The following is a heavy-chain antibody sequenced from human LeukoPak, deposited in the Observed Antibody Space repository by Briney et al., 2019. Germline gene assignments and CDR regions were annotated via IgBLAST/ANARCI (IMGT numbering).Heavy chain of an antibody. CDR1: GYTFTSYG. Sequence: ASVKVSCKASGYTFTSYGISWVRQAPGQGLEWMRWISAYNGNTNYAQKLQGRVTMTTDTSTSTAYMELRSLRSDDTAVYYCARDASVVVPAAMAYNWFDPWGQGTLVTVSS. D-gene: IGHD2-2*01. CDR2: ISAYNGNT. J-gene: IGHJ5*02. V-gene: IGHV1-18*01. CDR3: ARDASVVVPAAMAYNWFDP.